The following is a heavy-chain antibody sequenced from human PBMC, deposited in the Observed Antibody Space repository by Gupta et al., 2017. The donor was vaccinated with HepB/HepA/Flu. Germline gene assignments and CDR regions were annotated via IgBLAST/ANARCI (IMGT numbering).Heavy chain of an antibody. CDR2: YCSHRSSI. J-gene: IGHJ4*02. CDR3: VRGTTTRIFVGPLEN. D-gene: IGHD2-15*01. Sequence: QLQVVAPGAELVKPGGSLTLSCSASAFPFTDYYLNLFRPGPGKGLEFCSFYCSHRSSISHSDIVKGRYTISRDNARSSVSLQMNSLRAEDTAMYYCVRGTTTRIFVGPLENWGQGTLVTVSS. CDR1: AFPFTDYY. V-gene: IGHV3-11*01.